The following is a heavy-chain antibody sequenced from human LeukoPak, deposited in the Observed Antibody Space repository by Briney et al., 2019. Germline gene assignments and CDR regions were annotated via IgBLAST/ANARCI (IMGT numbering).Heavy chain of an antibody. J-gene: IGHJ4*02. CDR2: ISAYNGNT. CDR1: GYTFTSYG. D-gene: IGHD3-10*01. Sequence: ASVKVSCKASGYTFTSYGISWVRQAPGQGLEWMGWISAYNGNTNYAQKLQGRVTMTTDTSTSTAYMELRSLRSDDTAVYYCAGDLGSLLWFGELLYSYFDYWGQGTLVTVSS. CDR3: AGDLGSLLWFGELLYSYFDY. V-gene: IGHV1-18*01.